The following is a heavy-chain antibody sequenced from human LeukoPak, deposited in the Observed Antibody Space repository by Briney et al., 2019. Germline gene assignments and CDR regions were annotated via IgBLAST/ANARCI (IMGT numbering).Heavy chain of an antibody. CDR1: GFTFSSYG. J-gene: IGHJ3*02. CDR2: IWYDGSNK. V-gene: IGHV3-33*06. D-gene: IGHD4-17*01. Sequence: PGGSPRLSCAASGFTFSSYGMHWVRQAPGKGLEWVAVIWYDGSNKYYADSVKGRFTISRDNSKNTLYLQMNSLRAEDTAVYYCANSYGDYVYAFDIWGQGTMVTVSS. CDR3: ANSYGDYVYAFDI.